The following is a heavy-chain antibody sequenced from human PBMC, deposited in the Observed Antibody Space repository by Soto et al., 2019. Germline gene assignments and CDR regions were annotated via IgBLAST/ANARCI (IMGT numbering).Heavy chain of an antibody. CDR1: GFSLSTSGVG. CDR2: IYWDDDK. J-gene: IGHJ4*02. D-gene: IGHD3-22*01. Sequence: SGPTLVNPTQTLTLTCTFSGFSLSTSGVGVGWIRQPPGKALEWLALIYWDDDKRYSPSLKSRLTITKDTSKNQVVLTMTNMDPVDTATYYCAHVTMIVVVIIPPFDYWGQGTLVTVSS. V-gene: IGHV2-5*02. CDR3: AHVTMIVVVIIPPFDY.